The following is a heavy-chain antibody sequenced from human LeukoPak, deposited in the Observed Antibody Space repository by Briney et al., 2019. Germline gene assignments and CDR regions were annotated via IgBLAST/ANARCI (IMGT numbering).Heavy chain of an antibody. J-gene: IGHJ4*02. V-gene: IGHV1-2*02. CDR1: GYTFTGYY. Sequence: ASVKVSCKASGYTFTGYYMHWVRQAPGQGLEWMGWINPNSGGTNYAQKFQGRVTMTRDTSISTAYIELSRLRSDDTAVYYCARGTNAYCGGDCYPRRDFFDYWGQGTLVTVSS. CDR3: ARGTNAYCGGDCYPRRDFFDY. D-gene: IGHD2-21*02. CDR2: INPNSGGT.